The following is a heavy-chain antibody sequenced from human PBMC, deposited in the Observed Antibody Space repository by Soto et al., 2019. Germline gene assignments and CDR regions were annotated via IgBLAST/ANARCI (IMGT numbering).Heavy chain of an antibody. Sequence: QVQLQESGPGLVKPSQTLSLTCTVSGGSISSGGYYWSWIRQHPGKGLEWIGYIYYSGSTYYNPSLKSRVTISVDTSKNQFSLKLSSVTAADTAVYYCASRFSGYSYGIRREVDYWGQGTLVTVSS. CDR2: IYYSGST. CDR1: GGSISSGGYY. CDR3: ASRFSGYSYGIRREVDY. J-gene: IGHJ4*02. V-gene: IGHV4-31*03. D-gene: IGHD5-18*01.